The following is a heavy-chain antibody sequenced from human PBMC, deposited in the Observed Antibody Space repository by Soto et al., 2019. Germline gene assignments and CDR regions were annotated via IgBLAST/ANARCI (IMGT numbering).Heavy chain of an antibody. CDR3: ASDPYLGDHQY. CDR1: GYTFTTYG. Sequence: QVQLVQSGGEVKKPGASVKVSCKTSGYTFTTYGISWVRQAPGQGLEWVGWISAYSGKTHYAQKFPGKVTMTTDTSTNTAYLEPRSPRSDDTAVYYCASDPYLGDHQYWGQGTLVTVSS. J-gene: IGHJ4*02. CDR2: ISAYSGKT. V-gene: IGHV1-18*01. D-gene: IGHD3-16*01.